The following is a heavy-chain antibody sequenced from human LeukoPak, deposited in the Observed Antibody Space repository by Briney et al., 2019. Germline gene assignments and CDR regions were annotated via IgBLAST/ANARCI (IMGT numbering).Heavy chain of an antibody. CDR1: GGSISSYY. Sequence: SETLSLTCTVSGGSISSYYWSWIRRPPGKGLEWIGYIYYSGSTNYNPSLKSRVTISVDTSKNQFSLKLSSVTAADTAVYYCARGRYYDSSGYFSKYYYYYYYMDVWGKGTTVTVSS. D-gene: IGHD3-22*01. CDR3: ARGRYYDSSGYFSKYYYYYYYMDV. CDR2: IYYSGST. V-gene: IGHV4-59*01. J-gene: IGHJ6*03.